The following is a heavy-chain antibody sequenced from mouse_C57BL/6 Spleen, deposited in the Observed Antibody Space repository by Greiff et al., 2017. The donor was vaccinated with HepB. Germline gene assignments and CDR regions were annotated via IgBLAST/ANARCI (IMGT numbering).Heavy chain of an antibody. Sequence: VMLVESGPGLVQPSQSLSITCTVSGFSLTSYGVHWVRQSPGKGLEWLGVIWSGGSTDYNAAFISRLSISKDNSKSQVFFKMNSLQADDTAIYYCARKGAYYDYGYYAMDYWGQGTSVTVSS. CDR2: IWSGGST. D-gene: IGHD2-4*01. CDR1: GFSLTSYG. CDR3: ARKGAYYDYGYYAMDY. J-gene: IGHJ4*01. V-gene: IGHV2-2*01.